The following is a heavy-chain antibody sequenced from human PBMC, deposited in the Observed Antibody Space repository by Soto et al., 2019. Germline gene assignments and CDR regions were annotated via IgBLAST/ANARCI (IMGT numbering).Heavy chain of an antibody. CDR1: GFTFSSYA. J-gene: IGHJ5*02. Sequence: GGSLRLSCAASGFTFSSYAMHWVRQAPGKGLEWVAVISYDGSNKYYADSVKGRFTISRDNSKNTLYLQMNSLRAEDTAVYYCAREVDPWGQGTLVTVSS. CDR3: AREVDP. V-gene: IGHV3-30-3*01. CDR2: ISYDGSNK.